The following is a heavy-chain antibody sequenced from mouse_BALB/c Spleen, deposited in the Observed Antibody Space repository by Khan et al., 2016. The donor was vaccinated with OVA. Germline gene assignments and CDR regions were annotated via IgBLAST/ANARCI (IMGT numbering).Heavy chain of an antibody. CDR1: GFSLTGYG. CDR3: ARAYYGNYREAMDY. CDR2: IWGDGST. V-gene: IGHV2-6-7*01. Sequence: QVQLKQSGPGLVAPSQSLSITCTVSGFSLTGYGVNWVRQPPGKGLEWLGMIWGDGSTDYNSALKSRLSISKDNSKSQAFLKMNSLQTDDTARYYCARAYYGNYREAMDYWGQGPSVTVSS. D-gene: IGHD2-10*01. J-gene: IGHJ4*01.